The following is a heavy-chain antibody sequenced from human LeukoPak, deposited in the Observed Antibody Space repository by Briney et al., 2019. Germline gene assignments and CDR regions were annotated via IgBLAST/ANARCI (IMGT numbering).Heavy chain of an antibody. D-gene: IGHD5-12*01. CDR2: IRSKANSYAT. V-gene: IGHV3-73*01. J-gene: IGHJ4*02. CDR1: GFTFSGSA. Sequence: GGSLKLSCAASGFTFSGSAMHWVRQASGKGLEWVGRIRSKANSYATAYAASVKGRFTISRDDSKNTAYLQMNSLKTEDTAVYYCTIDSGYDNPFDYWGQGTLVTVSS. CDR3: TIDSGYDNPFDY.